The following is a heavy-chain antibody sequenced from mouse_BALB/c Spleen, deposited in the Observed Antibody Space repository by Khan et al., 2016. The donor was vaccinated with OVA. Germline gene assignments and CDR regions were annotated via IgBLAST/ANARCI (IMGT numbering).Heavy chain of an antibody. Sequence: QVQLQQSGAELVNPGASVNLSCKASGYTLTSYWMHWVKQRPGQGLEWIGEINPSNGRTNYNEKFKSKATLTVDKSSSTAYMQLSSPTAEDSAVDYCARLLINVDYWGQGTTLTGSS. CDR3: ARLLINVDY. CDR1: GYTLTSYW. CDR2: INPSNGRT. D-gene: IGHD2-1*01. J-gene: IGHJ2*01. V-gene: IGHV1S81*02.